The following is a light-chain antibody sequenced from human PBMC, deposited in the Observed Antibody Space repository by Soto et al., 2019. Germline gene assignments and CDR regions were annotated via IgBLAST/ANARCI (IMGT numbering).Light chain of an antibody. CDR3: QQYGSSPKT. CDR1: QSVSSSY. CDR2: GAS. V-gene: IGKV3-20*01. Sequence: IVLTHSPSTLSSFPFYRVTLSFMSSQSVSSSYLAWYQQKPGQAPRLLIYGASSRATGIPDRFSGSGSGTDFTLTISRLEPEDFAVYYCQQYGSSPKTFGQGTKVDNK. J-gene: IGKJ1*01.